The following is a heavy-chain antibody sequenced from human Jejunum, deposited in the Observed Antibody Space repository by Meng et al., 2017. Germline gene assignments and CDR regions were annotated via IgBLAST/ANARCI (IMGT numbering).Heavy chain of an antibody. V-gene: IGHV4-4*02. CDR3: ASRPVGIRTYYFDC. CDR2: VFHSGTP. Sequence: QGELQGLGPGSWKLSGTLALTCACFGGSITSVKWWSWGRQTPGKGLEWIGEVFHSGTPNYNPSLMSRLTMSVDKSKNQFSLNLTSVTAADTAVYYCASRPVGIRTYYFDCWGQGTLVTVSS. D-gene: IGHD2-21*01. J-gene: IGHJ4*02. CDR1: GGSITSVKW.